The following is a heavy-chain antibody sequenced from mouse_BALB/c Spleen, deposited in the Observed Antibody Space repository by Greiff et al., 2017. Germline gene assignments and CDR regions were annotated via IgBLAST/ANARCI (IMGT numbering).Heavy chain of an antibody. CDR3: GRGGYDFYYAMDY. CDR1: GYSFTGYF. J-gene: IGHJ4*01. CDR2: INPYNGDT. D-gene: IGHD2-2*01. V-gene: IGHV1-37*01. Sequence: EVKLVESGPELVKPGASVKISCKASGYSFTGYFMNWVKQSHGKSLEWIGRINPYNGDTFYNQKFKGKATLTVDKSSSTAHMELLSLTSEDSAVYYCGRGGYDFYYAMDYWGQGTSVTVSS.